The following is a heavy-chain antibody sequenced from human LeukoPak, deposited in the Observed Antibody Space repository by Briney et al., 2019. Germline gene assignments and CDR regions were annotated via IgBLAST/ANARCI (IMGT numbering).Heavy chain of an antibody. CDR1: GGSISSYY. CDR3: ARVREMATTPWFDP. V-gene: IGHV4-59*01. J-gene: IGHJ5*02. Sequence: SETLSLTCPVSGGSISSYYWSWIRQPPGKGLEWIGYIYYSGSTNYNPSLKSRVTISVDTSKNQFSLKLSSVTAADTAVYYCARVREMATTPWFDPWGQGTLVTVSS. CDR2: IYYSGST. D-gene: IGHD5-24*01.